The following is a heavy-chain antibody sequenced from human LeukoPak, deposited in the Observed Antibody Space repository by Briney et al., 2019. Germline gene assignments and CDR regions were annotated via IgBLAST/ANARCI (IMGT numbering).Heavy chain of an antibody. CDR3: ARDPRLEISGMVIDMLDY. J-gene: IGHJ4*02. Sequence: PGGSLRLSCAASGFTFSSSGMHWVRQAPGKGLEWVAFVSYDGGKKYYADSVKGRFTISRDNSKNTLYLQMNSLRAEDSGIYYCARDPRLEISGMVIDMLDYWGQGTLVTVSS. D-gene: IGHD3-3*01. CDR1: GFTFSSSG. V-gene: IGHV3-30*03. CDR2: VSYDGGKK.